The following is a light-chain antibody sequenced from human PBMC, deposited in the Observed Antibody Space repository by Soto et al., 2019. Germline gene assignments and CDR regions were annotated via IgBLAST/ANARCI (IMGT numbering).Light chain of an antibody. CDR3: QQSYSTPWT. CDR1: QSISTY. Sequence: DIQMTQSPSSLSASVGDSVTINCRASQSISTYLNWYQQKPGKAPKLLIYTASSLQSGVPSRFSGSGSGTDFTLTISSQQPEDFATYYCQQSYSTPWTFGQGTKVEIK. CDR2: TAS. V-gene: IGKV1-39*01. J-gene: IGKJ1*01.